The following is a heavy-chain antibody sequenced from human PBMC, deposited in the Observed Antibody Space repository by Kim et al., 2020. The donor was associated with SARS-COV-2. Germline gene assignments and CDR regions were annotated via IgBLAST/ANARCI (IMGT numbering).Heavy chain of an antibody. J-gene: IGHJ6*02. V-gene: IGHV3-49*03. Sequence: GGSLRLSCTASGFTFGDYAMSWFRQAPGKGLEWVGFIRSKAYGGTTEYAASVKGRFTISRDDSKSIAYLQMNSLKTEDTAVYYCTLRGYSYAWIPGGMDVWGQGTTVTVSS. CDR1: GFTFGDYA. CDR3: TLRGYSYAWIPGGMDV. CDR2: IRSKAYGGTT. D-gene: IGHD5-18*01.